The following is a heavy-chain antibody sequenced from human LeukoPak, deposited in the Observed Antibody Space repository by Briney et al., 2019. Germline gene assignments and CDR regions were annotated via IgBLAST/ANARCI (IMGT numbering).Heavy chain of an antibody. CDR3: ASQVYGSGSYRFDY. V-gene: IGHV4-61*02. CDR1: GGSISSGSYY. J-gene: IGHJ4*02. CDR2: IYTSGST. D-gene: IGHD3-10*01. Sequence: PSQPLSLTCTVSGGSISSGSYYWSWIRQPAGKGLEWIGRIYTSGSTNYNPSLKSRVTISVDTSKNLFSLKLSSVTAADTAVYYCASQVYGSGSYRFDYWGQGTLVTVSS.